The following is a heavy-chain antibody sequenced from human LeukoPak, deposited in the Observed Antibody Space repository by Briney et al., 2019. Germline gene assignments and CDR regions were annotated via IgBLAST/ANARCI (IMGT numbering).Heavy chain of an antibody. CDR3: ASTVAGSLWR. CDR2: TYYRSKWYN. Sequence: SQTLSLTCAISGDSVSSKSGAWNWIRQSPSRGLEWLGRTYYRSKWYNDYAVSVKSRITVNPDTSKNQFSLHLNSVTPEDTAVYYCASTVAGSLWRWGQGALVTVSS. V-gene: IGHV6-1*01. CDR1: GDSVSSKSGA. D-gene: IGHD6-19*01. J-gene: IGHJ4*02.